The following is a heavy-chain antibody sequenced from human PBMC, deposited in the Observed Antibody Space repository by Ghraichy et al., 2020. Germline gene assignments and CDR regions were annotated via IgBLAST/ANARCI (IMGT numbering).Heavy chain of an antibody. CDR1: GGSISNYY. CDR2: IYTTGNT. V-gene: IGHV4-4*07. J-gene: IGHJ4*02. D-gene: IGHD6-13*01. CDR3: AREDGSSWYPHFDY. Sequence: SETLSLTCTVSGGSISNYYWSWIRQPAGKGLEWIGRIYTTGNTNYNPSLKSRVTMSVDTSKNQVSLKLSSVTAADTAVYYCAREDGSSWYPHFDYWGQGTLVTVSS.